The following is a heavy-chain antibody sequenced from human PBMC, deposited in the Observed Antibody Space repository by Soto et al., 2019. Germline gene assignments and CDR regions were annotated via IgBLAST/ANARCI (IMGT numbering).Heavy chain of an antibody. CDR3: ARHRIEVVWRGFDF. V-gene: IGHV4-39*01. CDR1: TDSSGFTNSY. Sequence: PSETLSLTCTVSTDSSGFTNSYWGWIRQPPGKGLQWIGSSSYNGGTFYNPSLKGRVVISFDTSKKQSSLQVTYVTAADTAVYFCARHRIEVVWRGFDFWGQGSPVTVSS. CDR2: SSYNGGT. D-gene: IGHD3-10*01. J-gene: IGHJ4*02.